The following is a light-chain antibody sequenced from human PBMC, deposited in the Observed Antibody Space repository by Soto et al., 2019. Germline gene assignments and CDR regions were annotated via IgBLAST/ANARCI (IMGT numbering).Light chain of an antibody. CDR1: QSVLSSANRQNH. V-gene: IGKV4-1*01. CDR2: GAS. CDR3: QFYGSSLIT. J-gene: IGKJ5*01. Sequence: DIVMTQSPDSLAVSLGERATINCKSSQSVLSSANRQNHLAWYQQKRGQAPRLLIYGASNRATGIPDRFSGSGSGTDFTLTISRVEPEDFAIYYCQFYGSSLITFGQGTRLEIK.